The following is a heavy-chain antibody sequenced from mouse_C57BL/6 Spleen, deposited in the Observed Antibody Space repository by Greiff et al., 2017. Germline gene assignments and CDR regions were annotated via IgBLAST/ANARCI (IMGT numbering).Heavy chain of an antibody. D-gene: IGHD1-1*01. CDR3: ARSRPKYYYGSSYGYFDV. CDR1: GFSLSTSGMG. CDR2: IYWDDDK. Sequence: QVTLKESGPGILQSSQTLSLTCSFSGFSLSTSGMGVSWIRQPSGKGLEWLAHIYWDDDKRYNPSLKSRLTISKDTSRNQVFLKITSVDTADTATYYCARSRPKYYYGSSYGYFDVWGTGTTVTVSS. J-gene: IGHJ1*03. V-gene: IGHV8-12*01.